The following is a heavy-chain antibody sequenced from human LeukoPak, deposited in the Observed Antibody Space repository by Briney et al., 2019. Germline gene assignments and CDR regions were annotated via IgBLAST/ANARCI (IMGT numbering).Heavy chain of an antibody. CDR2: INRDSKYI. CDR1: GFTFSDYS. V-gene: IGHV3-21*01. J-gene: IGHJ4*02. D-gene: IGHD2-15*01. Sequence: PGGSLRLSCAACGFTFSDYSMTWVRQAPGKGLEWVSSINRDSKYIYYADSVKGRFTISRDNAKSSLHLQMNSLRAEDTAVYYCALALDCGGGTCQYRLFDYWGQGILVTVSS. CDR3: ALALDCGGGTCQYRLFDY.